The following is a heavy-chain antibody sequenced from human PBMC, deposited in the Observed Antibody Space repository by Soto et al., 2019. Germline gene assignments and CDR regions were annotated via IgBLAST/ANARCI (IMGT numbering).Heavy chain of an antibody. CDR3: ARDPPDFNSGFDY. V-gene: IGHV6-1*01. CDR1: GDSVSNNGAT. Sequence: SQTLSLTCAICGDSVSNNGATWNWIRQSPSRGLEWLGRAYYRSRWLYDYATSVRGRITINPDTSKNRFSLQLNSVTPEDTAVYYCARDPPDFNSGFDYWGQGTLVTVSS. D-gene: IGHD2-15*01. J-gene: IGHJ4*02. CDR2: AYYRSRWLY.